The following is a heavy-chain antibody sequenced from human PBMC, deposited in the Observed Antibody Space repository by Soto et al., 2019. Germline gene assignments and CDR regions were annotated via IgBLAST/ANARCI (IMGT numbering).Heavy chain of an antibody. CDR2: INPSGGST. J-gene: IGHJ4*02. Sequence: ASVKVSCKASGYTFTSYYMHWVRQAPGQGLEWMGVINPSGGSTSYAQKFQGRVTMTRDTSTSTVYMELSSLRSEDTAVYYCARGRASSGYETKSFDYWGQGTLVTVSS. CDR1: GYTFTSYY. D-gene: IGHD3-22*01. CDR3: ARGRASSGYETKSFDY. V-gene: IGHV1-46*01.